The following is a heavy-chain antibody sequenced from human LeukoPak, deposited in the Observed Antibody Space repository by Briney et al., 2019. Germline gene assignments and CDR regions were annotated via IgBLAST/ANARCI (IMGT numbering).Heavy chain of an antibody. Sequence: GGSLRLSCAASGFTFSSYSMNWVRQAPGKGLEWVSYISSSSSTIYYADSVKGRFTISRDNAKNSLYLQMNSLRAEDTAVYYCARDFVYTYSSSSDSDYWGQGTLVTVSS. CDR2: ISSSSSTI. D-gene: IGHD6-6*01. CDR1: GFTFSSYS. V-gene: IGHV3-48*04. J-gene: IGHJ4*02. CDR3: ARDFVYTYSSSSDSDY.